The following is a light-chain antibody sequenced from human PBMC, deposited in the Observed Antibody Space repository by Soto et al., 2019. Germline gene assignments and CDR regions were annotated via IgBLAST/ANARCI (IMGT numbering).Light chain of an antibody. CDR1: QSLVHSDGNTY. CDR2: QIS. V-gene: IGKV2-24*01. Sequence: DIVLTQTPLSSPVTLGQPASISCRSSQSLVHSDGNTYLSWRQQRPGQPPRLLIYQISNRFSEVPDRFSDSGAGTDFTLTIRSVEAEDVGIYSCVQFSHFPRTFGQGTKVELK. CDR3: VQFSHFPRT. J-gene: IGKJ1*01.